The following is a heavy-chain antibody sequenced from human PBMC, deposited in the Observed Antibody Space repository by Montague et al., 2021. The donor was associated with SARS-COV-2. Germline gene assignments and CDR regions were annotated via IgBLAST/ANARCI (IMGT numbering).Heavy chain of an antibody. V-gene: IGHV4-34*01. D-gene: IGHD3-9*01. CDR3: ARGVYKRVIFFVSPCYYFDY. Sequence: SQTLSLTCAVYTEAFNGYYWTWIRQPPGKGLEWIGEVSHPGSAKYNPSLKSRVTISVDTYRKQVSLRLTSVTAADTATYYCARGVYKRVIFFVSPCYYFDYWGQGTMVAVSA. CDR2: VSHPGSA. CDR1: TEAFNGYY. J-gene: IGHJ4*02.